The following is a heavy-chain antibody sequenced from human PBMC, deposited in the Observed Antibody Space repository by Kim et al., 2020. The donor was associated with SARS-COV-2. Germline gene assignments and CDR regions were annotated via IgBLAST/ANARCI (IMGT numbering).Heavy chain of an antibody. CDR3: ARDTMVRGVIID. Sequence: YYADTVKGRFTISRDNAKNSLYLQMNSLRDEDTAVYYCARDTMVRGVIIDWGQGTLVTVSS. D-gene: IGHD3-10*01. V-gene: IGHV3-48*02. J-gene: IGHJ4*02.